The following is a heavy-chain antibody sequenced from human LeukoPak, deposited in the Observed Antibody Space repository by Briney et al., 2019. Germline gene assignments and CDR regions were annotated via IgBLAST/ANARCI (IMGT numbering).Heavy chain of an antibody. CDR3: ATRYCSSTSCYALDY. CDR1: GYTLTELS. Sequence: ASVKVSCKVSGYTLTELSMHWVRQAPGKGLEWMGGFDPEDGETIYAQKFQGRVTKTEDTSTDTAYMELSSLRSEDTAVYYCATRYCSSTSCYALDYWGQGTLVTVSS. V-gene: IGHV1-24*01. D-gene: IGHD2-2*01. CDR2: FDPEDGET. J-gene: IGHJ4*02.